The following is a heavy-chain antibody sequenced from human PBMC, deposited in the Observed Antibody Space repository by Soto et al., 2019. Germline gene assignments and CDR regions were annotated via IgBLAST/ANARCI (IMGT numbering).Heavy chain of an antibody. D-gene: IGHD3-10*01. Sequence: QLHLQESGPGLVKPSETLSLTCTVSGGSISSSSYYWGWIRQPPGKGLEWIGSIYYSGSTYYNPSLKSRVTISVDTSKNQFSLKLSSVTAADTAVYYCARQGYYGSGSLVWFDPWGQGTLVTVSS. CDR2: IYYSGST. J-gene: IGHJ5*02. V-gene: IGHV4-39*01. CDR1: GGSISSSSYY. CDR3: ARQGYYGSGSLVWFDP.